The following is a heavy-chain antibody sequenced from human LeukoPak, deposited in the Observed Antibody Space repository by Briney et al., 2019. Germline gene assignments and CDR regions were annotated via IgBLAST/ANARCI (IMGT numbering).Heavy chain of an antibody. CDR3: ARDGDSSSFLDY. CDR2: ISSSSSYI. CDR1: GFTFSSYN. D-gene: IGHD6-13*01. J-gene: IGHJ4*02. Sequence: PGGSLRLSCAASGFTFSSYNMNWVRQAPGKGLEWVSSISSSSSYIYYADSVKGRFTISRDNAKHSLYLQMNSLRAEDTAVYYCARDGDSSSFLDYWGQGTLVTVSS. V-gene: IGHV3-21*01.